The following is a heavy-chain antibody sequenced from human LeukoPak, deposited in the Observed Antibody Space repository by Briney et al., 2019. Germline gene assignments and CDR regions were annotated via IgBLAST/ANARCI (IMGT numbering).Heavy chain of an antibody. CDR2: IYYSGST. J-gene: IGHJ2*01. CDR1: GGSISSGGYY. D-gene: IGHD3-10*01. V-gene: IGHV4-31*03. CDR3: ARDVRDVRGVNPTARHATRYFDL. Sequence: PSETLSLTCTVSGGSISSGGYYWSWIRQHPGKGLEWIGYIYYSGSTYYNPSLKSRVTISVDTSKNQFSLKLSSVTAADTAVYYCARDVRDVRGVNPTARHATRYFDLWGRGTLVTVSS.